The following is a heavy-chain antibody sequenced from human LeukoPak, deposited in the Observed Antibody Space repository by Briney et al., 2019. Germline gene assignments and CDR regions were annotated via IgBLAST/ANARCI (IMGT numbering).Heavy chain of an antibody. D-gene: IGHD5-18*01. V-gene: IGHV3-33*01. CDR3: ARDFRRYSYGPVDY. Sequence: GGSLRLSCTVSGFIFSNPGMHWVRRAPGKGLEWVAVVWFDGSKRYYADSVKGRFTISRDNSKNTLHLQMDSLRVEDTAMYFCARDFRRYSYGPVDYWGQGTLVTVSS. J-gene: IGHJ4*02. CDR2: VWFDGSKR. CDR1: GFIFSNPG.